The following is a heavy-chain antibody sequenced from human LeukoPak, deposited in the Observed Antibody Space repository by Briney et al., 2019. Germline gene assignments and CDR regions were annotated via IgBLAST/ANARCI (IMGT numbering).Heavy chain of an antibody. Sequence: QAGGSLRLSCAASGFTLSSYAMSWVRQAPGKGLEWVSATSSSDAGTYYAASVRGRFTVSRDNSKNTLYLQMNSLRAEDTAVYYCARRYYAIDYWGQGTLVTVSS. V-gene: IGHV3-23*01. J-gene: IGHJ4*02. CDR2: TSSSDAGT. CDR1: GFTLSSYA. CDR3: ARRYYAIDY. D-gene: IGHD1-26*01.